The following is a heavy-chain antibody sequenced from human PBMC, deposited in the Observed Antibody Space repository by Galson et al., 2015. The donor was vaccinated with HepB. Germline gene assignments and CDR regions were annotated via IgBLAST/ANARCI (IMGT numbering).Heavy chain of an antibody. CDR3: ARQSSDSSGFIEEPEIYYFDY. J-gene: IGHJ4*02. CDR2: IYPGDSDT. V-gene: IGHV5-51*01. CDR1: GYSFTSYW. Sequence: QSGAEVKKPGESLKISCKGSGYSFTSYWIGWVRQMPGKGLEWMGIIYPGDSDTRYSPSFQGQVTISADKSISTAYLQWSSLKASDTAMYYCARQSSDSSGFIEEPEIYYFDYWGQGTLVTVSS. D-gene: IGHD3-22*01.